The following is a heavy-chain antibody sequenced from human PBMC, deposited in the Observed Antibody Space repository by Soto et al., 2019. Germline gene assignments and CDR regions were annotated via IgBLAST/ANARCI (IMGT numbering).Heavy chain of an antibody. J-gene: IGHJ4*02. CDR3: ARDGTYNWV. D-gene: IGHD1-1*01. V-gene: IGHV3-66*01. CDR2: IYSGGAT. Sequence: EVQLVESGGGLVQPGVSLRLSWAASGLTVSNNYMRWVRQAAGKGLEWVSLIYSGGATYYADSVKGRFTISRDNSKNTLYLQMNSLRVEETAVYYCARDGTYNWVGGQGILVTVSS. CDR1: GLTVSNNY.